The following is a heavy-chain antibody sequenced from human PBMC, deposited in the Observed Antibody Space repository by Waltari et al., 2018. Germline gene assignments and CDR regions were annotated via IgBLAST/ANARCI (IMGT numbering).Heavy chain of an antibody. CDR2: IKQDGSEK. J-gene: IGHJ4*02. Sequence: EVQLVESGGGLVQPGGALSLSCAASGFTFGSYWMSWVRQAPGKGREWVANIKQDGSEKYYVDSVKGRFTISRDNAKNSLYLQMNSLRAEDTAVYYCATEPYSSSYYFDYWGQGTLVTVSS. CDR3: ATEPYSSSYYFDY. V-gene: IGHV3-7*01. CDR1: GFTFGSYW. D-gene: IGHD6-6*01.